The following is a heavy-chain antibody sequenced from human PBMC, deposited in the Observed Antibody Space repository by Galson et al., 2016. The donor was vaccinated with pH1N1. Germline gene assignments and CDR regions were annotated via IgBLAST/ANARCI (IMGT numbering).Heavy chain of an antibody. J-gene: IGHJ4*02. CDR1: GFNFSNYW. V-gene: IGHV3-7*01. D-gene: IGHD3-9*01. Sequence: SLRLSCAASGFNFSNYWMQWVRQAPGKGLQWVANINQDGDKKYYVGSVEGRFTISRDNAKNSLYLQMNGLRAEDTAVYYCARAVGNFDSHWGQGTLVTVSS. CDR3: ARAVGNFDSH. CDR2: INQDGDKK.